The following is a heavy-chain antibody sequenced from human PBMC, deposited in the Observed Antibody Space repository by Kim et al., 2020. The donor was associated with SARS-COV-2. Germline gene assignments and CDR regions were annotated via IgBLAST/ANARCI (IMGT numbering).Heavy chain of an antibody. CDR3: AKGDYDFWSGYGGTTGAAAKALDY. CDR1: GFTFDDYA. V-gene: IGHV3-43*02. CDR2: ISGDGGST. Sequence: GGSLRLSCAASGFTFDDYAMHWVRQAPGKGLEWVSLISGDGGSTYYADSVKGRFTISRDNSKNSLYLQMNSLRTEDTALYYCAKGDYDFWSGYGGTTGAAAKALDYWGQGTLVTVSS. J-gene: IGHJ4*02. D-gene: IGHD3-3*01.